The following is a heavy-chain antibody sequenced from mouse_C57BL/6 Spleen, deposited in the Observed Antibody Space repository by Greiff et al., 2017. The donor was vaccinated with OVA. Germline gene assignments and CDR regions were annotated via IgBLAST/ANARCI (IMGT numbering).Heavy chain of an antibody. D-gene: IGHD2-4*01. CDR2: IRSKSSNYAT. CDR3: VREGLWDYDVDYAMDY. V-gene: IGHV10-3*01. J-gene: IGHJ4*01. Sequence: EVKLMESGGGLVQPKGSLKLSCAASGFTFNTYAMHWVRQAPGKGLEWVARIRSKSSNYATYYADSVKDRFTISRDDSQSMLYLQMNNLKTEDTAMYYCVREGLWDYDVDYAMDYWGQGTSVTVSS. CDR1: GFTFNTYA.